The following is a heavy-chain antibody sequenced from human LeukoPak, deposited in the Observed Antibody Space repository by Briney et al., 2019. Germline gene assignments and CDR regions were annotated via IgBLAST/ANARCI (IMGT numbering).Heavy chain of an antibody. CDR2: ISGNSDST. CDR3: ARAYSSSWYDF. V-gene: IGHV3-23*01. Sequence: AGGSLRLSCAASGFTFSSYAMSWVRQAPGKGLEWVSGISGNSDSTYYADSVKGRFTISRDNSKNTLFLQMSSLRAEDTAVYYCARAYSSSWYDFWGQGTLVTVSS. CDR1: GFTFSSYA. D-gene: IGHD6-13*01. J-gene: IGHJ5*01.